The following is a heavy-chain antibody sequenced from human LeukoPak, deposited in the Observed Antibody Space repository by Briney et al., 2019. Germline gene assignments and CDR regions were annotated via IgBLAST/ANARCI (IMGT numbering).Heavy chain of an antibody. CDR3: ARERGGGFCSGGSCYRGYFDY. Sequence: GGSLRLSCAASGFTFSSHAMSWVGQAPGKGLEWVSGISGSGGSTYYADAVKGRFTTSRDNSKSTLYLQMDSLRAEDTAVDYCARERGGGFCSGGSCYRGYFDYWGQGTLVTVSP. V-gene: IGHV3-23*01. CDR1: GFTFSSHA. D-gene: IGHD2-15*01. CDR2: ISGSGGST. J-gene: IGHJ4*02.